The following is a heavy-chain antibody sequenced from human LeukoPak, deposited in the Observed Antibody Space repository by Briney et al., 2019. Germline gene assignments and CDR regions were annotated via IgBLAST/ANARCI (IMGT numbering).Heavy chain of an antibody. Sequence: GGSLRLSCAASGFTFSSYSMNWVRQAPGKGLEWLSSISSSSSYIYYADSVRGRFTISRDNAKNSFYLQMNSLRADDTAVYFCATIPSTELNAYWGQGTLVTVSA. J-gene: IGHJ4*02. V-gene: IGHV3-21*01. D-gene: IGHD2-21*01. CDR1: GFTFSSYS. CDR2: ISSSSSYI. CDR3: ATIPSTELNAY.